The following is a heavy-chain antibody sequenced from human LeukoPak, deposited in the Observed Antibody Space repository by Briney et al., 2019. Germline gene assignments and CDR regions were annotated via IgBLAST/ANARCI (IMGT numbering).Heavy chain of an antibody. CDR3: AGEAEMATITPSRVRYFDY. J-gene: IGHJ4*02. V-gene: IGHV1-69*04. CDR1: GGTFSSYA. Sequence: GASVKVSCKASGGTFSSYAISWVRQAPGQGLEWMGRIIPILGIANYAQKFQGRVTITADKSTSTAYMELSSLRSEDTAVYYCAGEAEMATITPSRVRYFDYWGQGTLVTVSS. D-gene: IGHD5-12*01. CDR2: IIPILGIA.